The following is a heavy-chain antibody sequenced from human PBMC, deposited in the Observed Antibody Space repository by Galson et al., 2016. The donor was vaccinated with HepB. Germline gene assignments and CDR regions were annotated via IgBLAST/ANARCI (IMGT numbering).Heavy chain of an antibody. V-gene: IGHV1-3*01. CDR1: GYTFISYA. Sequence: SVKVSCKASGYTFISYAMHWVRQASGQRLERMGWINPGNGNTKYSQKFQGRVTITRDTSASTAYMELSSLTPEDTAVYYCARDGGRGYYYGSGQVDNWGQGTLVTVSS. CDR3: ARDGGRGYYYGSGQVDN. D-gene: IGHD3-10*01. CDR2: INPGNGNT. J-gene: IGHJ4*02.